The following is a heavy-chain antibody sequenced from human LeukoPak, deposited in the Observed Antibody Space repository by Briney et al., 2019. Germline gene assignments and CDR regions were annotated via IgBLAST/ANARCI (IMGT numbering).Heavy chain of an antibody. CDR1: GYTFTSNY. D-gene: IGHD3-10*01. Sequence: ASVKVSCKAFGYTFTSNYMHWVRQAPGQGPEWMGVISPSGGSTTYAQKFQGRVTLTRYMSTSTDYLELSSLRSEDTAVYYCARRGREVRGVWVDYWGQGTLVTVSS. CDR2: ISPSGGST. J-gene: IGHJ4*02. CDR3: ARRGREVRGVWVDY. V-gene: IGHV1-46*01.